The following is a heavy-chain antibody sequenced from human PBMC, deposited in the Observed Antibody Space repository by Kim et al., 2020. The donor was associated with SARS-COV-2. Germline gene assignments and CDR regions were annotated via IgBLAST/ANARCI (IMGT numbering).Heavy chain of an antibody. Sequence: SETLSLTCAVYGGSFSGYYWSWIRQPPGKGLEWIGEINHSGSTNYNPSLKSRVTISVDTSKNQFSLKLSSVTAADTAVYYCARTLYYYDSSGRNWFDPWGQGTLVTVSS. D-gene: IGHD3-22*01. V-gene: IGHV4-34*01. CDR2: INHSGST. J-gene: IGHJ5*02. CDR3: ARTLYYYDSSGRNWFDP. CDR1: GGSFSGYY.